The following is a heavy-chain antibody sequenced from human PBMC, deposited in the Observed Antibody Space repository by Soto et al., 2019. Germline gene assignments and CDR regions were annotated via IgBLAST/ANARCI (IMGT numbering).Heavy chain of an antibody. Sequence: QVQLQESGPGLVKPSQTLSLTCTVSGGSISNGNYYWSWIRQHPGKGLEWIGYIYYSGSTYYNPSLKSRVTISVDTSKNQFSLKLSSVTAADTAVYYCAPYGSGSYKPTTFDYWGQGTLVTVSS. V-gene: IGHV4-31*03. D-gene: IGHD3-10*01. J-gene: IGHJ4*02. CDR2: IYYSGST. CDR1: GGSISNGNYY. CDR3: APYGSGSYKPTTFDY.